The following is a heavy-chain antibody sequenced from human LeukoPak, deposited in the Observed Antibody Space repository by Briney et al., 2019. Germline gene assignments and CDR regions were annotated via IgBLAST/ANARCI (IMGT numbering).Heavy chain of an antibody. Sequence: PSETLSLTCTVSGGSVTSGTYDWNWIRQPPGKALEWIGRIYSRGDTNYNASLKSRLSISLDTSKNQFSLNLHSVTAADTAVYYCARQFAYWGQGTLVTVSS. V-gene: IGHV4-61*01. CDR1: GGSVTSGTYD. J-gene: IGHJ4*02. CDR3: ARQFAY. CDR2: IYSRGDT.